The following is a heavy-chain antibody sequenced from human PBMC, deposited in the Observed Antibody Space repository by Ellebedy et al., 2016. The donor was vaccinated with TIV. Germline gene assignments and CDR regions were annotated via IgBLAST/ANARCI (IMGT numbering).Heavy chain of an antibody. J-gene: IGHJ6*02. CDR1: GGTFSSYA. D-gene: IGHD3-3*01. CDR2: IIPIFGTA. V-gene: IGHV1-69*13. Sequence: SVKVSXKASGGTFSSYAISWVRQAPGQGLEWMGGIIPIFGTANYAQKFQGRVTITADESTSTAYMELSSLRSEDTAVYYCARVRDLEWLPNPAHYYYGMDGWGQGTTVTVSS. CDR3: ARVRDLEWLPNPAHYYYGMDG.